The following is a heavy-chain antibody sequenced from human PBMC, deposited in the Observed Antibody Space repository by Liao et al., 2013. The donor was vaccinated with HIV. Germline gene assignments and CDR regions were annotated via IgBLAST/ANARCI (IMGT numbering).Heavy chain of an antibody. Sequence: QVQLQQWGAGLLKPSETLSLTCTVSGGSISGYYWSWIRQPAGKGLEWIGRIYTSGSTNYKPSLKSRVTMSVDMSKNQFSLKLNSVTAADTAVYYCASEAWLVYWGQGTLVTVSS. CDR2: IYTSGST. CDR1: GGSISGYY. D-gene: IGHD6-19*01. J-gene: IGHJ4*02. V-gene: IGHV4-59*10. CDR3: ASEAWLVY.